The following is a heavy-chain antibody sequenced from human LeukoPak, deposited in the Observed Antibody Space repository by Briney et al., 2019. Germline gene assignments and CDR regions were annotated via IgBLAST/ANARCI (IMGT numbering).Heavy chain of an antibody. V-gene: IGHV3-7*01. CDR2: IKQDGSEK. D-gene: IGHD5-18*01. CDR1: GFTFSGYW. CDR3: ARDMRRGYSYGYYIE. J-gene: IGHJ4*02. Sequence: GGSLRLSCAASGFTFSGYWMSWVRQAPGKGLEWVANIKQDGSEKYYVDSVKGRFTISRDNAKNSLYLQMNSLRAEDTAVYYCARDMRRGYSYGYYIEWGQGTLVTVSS.